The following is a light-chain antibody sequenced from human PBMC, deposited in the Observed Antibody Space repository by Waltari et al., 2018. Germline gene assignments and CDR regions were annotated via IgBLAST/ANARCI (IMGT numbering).Light chain of an antibody. CDR2: GAS. CDR1: QSASSSD. Sequence: EMVLTQSPGTLSLSPGERATLSFRASQSASSSDLAWYQQKPGQAPRLLIYGASSRATGIPDRFSGSGSGTDFTLTISRLEPEDFAVYYCQQYGSSRTFGQGTKVEIK. J-gene: IGKJ1*01. CDR3: QQYGSSRT. V-gene: IGKV3-20*01.